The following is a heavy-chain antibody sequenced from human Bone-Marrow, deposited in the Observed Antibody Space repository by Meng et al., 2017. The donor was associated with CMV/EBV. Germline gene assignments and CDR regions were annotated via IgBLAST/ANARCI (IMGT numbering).Heavy chain of an antibody. J-gene: IGHJ4*02. D-gene: IGHD3-3*01. Sequence: GESLKISCAASGFTFSSYEMNWVRQAPGKGLEWVSYISSSGSTIYYADSVKGRFTIFRDNAKNTLYLQMNSLRAEDTAVYYCAKGEGFRSGYYGRDYWGQGTLVTVSS. CDR2: ISSSGSTI. V-gene: IGHV3-48*03. CDR3: AKGEGFRSGYYGRDY. CDR1: GFTFSSYE.